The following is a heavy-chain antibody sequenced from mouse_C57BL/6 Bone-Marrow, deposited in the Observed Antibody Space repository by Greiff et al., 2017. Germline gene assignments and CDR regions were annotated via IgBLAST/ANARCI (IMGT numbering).Heavy chain of an antibody. D-gene: IGHD1-1*01. CDR1: GFTFSSYT. V-gene: IGHV5-9*01. Sequence: EVNVVESGGGLVKPGGSLKLSCAASGFTFSSYTMSWVRQTPEKRLEWVATISGGGGNTYYPDSVKGRFTISRDNAKNTLYLQMSSLRSEDTALYYCARRKSSAWFAYWGQGTLVTVSA. J-gene: IGHJ3*01. CDR3: ARRKSSAWFAY. CDR2: ISGGGGNT.